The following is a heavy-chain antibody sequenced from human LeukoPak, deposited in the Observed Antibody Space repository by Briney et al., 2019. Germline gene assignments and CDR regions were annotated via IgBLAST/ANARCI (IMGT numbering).Heavy chain of an antibody. D-gene: IGHD3-9*01. CDR1: GFTFSDYY. V-gene: IGHV3-11*01. J-gene: IGHJ4*02. CDR2: ISSSGSTI. CDR3: ARDIYPAYYDILTGYYAPRALDY. Sequence: GGSLRLSCAASGFTFSDYYMSWIRQAPGKGLEWVSYISSSGSTIYYADSVKGRFTISRDNAKNSLYLQMNSLRAEDTAVYYCARDIYPAYYDILTGYYAPRALDYWGQGTLVTVSS.